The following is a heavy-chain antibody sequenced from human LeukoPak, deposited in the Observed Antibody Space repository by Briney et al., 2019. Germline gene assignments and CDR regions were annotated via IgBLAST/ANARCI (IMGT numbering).Heavy chain of an antibody. J-gene: IGHJ5*02. CDR3: ARQDFWSGPNWFDP. CDR2: IYYSGST. V-gene: IGHV4-39*01. CDR1: GGSISSSSYY. D-gene: IGHD3-3*01. Sequence: MTSETLSLTCTVSGGSISSSSYYWGWIRQPPGKGLEWIGSIYYSGSTYYNPSLKSRVTISVDTSKNQFSLKLSSVTAADTAVYYCARQDFWSGPNWFDPWGQGTLVTVSS.